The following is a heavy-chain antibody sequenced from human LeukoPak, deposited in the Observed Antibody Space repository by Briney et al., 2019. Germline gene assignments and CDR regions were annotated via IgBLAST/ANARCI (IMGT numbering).Heavy chain of an antibody. J-gene: IGHJ4*02. CDR2: IYYSGST. Sequence: SETLSLTCTVSGGSISSSSYYWGWIRQPPGKGLEWIGSIYYSGSTYYNPSLKSRVTISVDTSKNQFSLKLSSVTAADTAVYYCARDTIVESSGAFDYWGQGTLVTVSS. V-gene: IGHV4-39*07. D-gene: IGHD2-15*01. CDR3: ARDTIVESSGAFDY. CDR1: GGSISSSSYY.